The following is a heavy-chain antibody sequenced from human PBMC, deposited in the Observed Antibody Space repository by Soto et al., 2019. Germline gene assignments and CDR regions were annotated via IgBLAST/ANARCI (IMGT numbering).Heavy chain of an antibody. J-gene: IGHJ4*02. CDR1: GFTFSSYW. CDR3: AREQWLVPFDY. D-gene: IGHD6-19*01. CDR2: IKQDGSEK. Sequence: EVQLVESGGGLVQPGGSLRLSCAASGFTFSSYWMSWVRQAPGKGLEWVANIKQDGSEKYYVDSVKGRFTISRDNAKNSLYLLMNSLRAEDTAVYYCAREQWLVPFDYWGQGTLVTVSS. V-gene: IGHV3-7*01.